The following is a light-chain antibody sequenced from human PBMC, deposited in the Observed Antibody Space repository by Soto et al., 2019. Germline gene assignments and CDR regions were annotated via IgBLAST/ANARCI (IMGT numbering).Light chain of an antibody. CDR2: DVS. CDR3: CSYAGTYSYV. CDR1: SSDVGAYNY. V-gene: IGLV2-11*01. J-gene: IGLJ1*01. Sequence: ALTQPRSVSGSPGQSVTISCTGTSSDVGAYNYVSWYQQHPGKAPEFLIYDVSKRPSGVPDRFSGSKSDNTASLTISGLQAEDEADYYCCSYAGTYSYVFGTGTKVTVL.